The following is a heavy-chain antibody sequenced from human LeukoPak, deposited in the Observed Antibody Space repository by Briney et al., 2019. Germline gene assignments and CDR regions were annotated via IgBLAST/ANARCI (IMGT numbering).Heavy chain of an antibody. CDR2: IYYSGST. D-gene: IGHD3-22*01. CDR3: ARAYYDSSGYPGTPLDY. J-gene: IGHJ4*02. Sequence: SETLSLTCTVSGGSISSGGHYWSWIRQHPGKGLEWIGYIYYSGSTYYNPSLKSRVTISVDTSKNQFSLKLSSVTAADTAVYYCARAYYDSSGYPGTPLDYWGQGTLVTVSS. V-gene: IGHV4-31*03. CDR1: GGSISSGGHY.